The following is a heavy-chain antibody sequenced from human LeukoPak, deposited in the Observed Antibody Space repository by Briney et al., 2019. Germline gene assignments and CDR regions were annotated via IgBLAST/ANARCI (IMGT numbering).Heavy chain of an antibody. J-gene: IGHJ1*01. CDR3: ARGRIAAAGTWYFQH. Sequence: SETLSLTCAVYGGSFSGYYWSWIRQPPGKGLEWIGEINHSGSTNYNPSLKGRVTVSVDTSKNQFSLKLSSVTAADTAVYYCARGRIAAAGTWYFQHWGQGTLVTVSS. V-gene: IGHV4-34*01. CDR2: INHSGST. D-gene: IGHD6-13*01. CDR1: GGSFSGYY.